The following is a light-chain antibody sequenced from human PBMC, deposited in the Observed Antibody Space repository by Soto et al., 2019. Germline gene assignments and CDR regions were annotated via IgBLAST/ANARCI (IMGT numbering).Light chain of an antibody. J-gene: IGLJ2*01. CDR3: CSYAGSYTVV. CDR2: EVS. Sequence: QSALTQPASVSGSFGQSITISCTGTGSDVGGYNYVSWYQQHPGKAPKVMIYEVSIRPSGVSTRFSGSKSGNTASLTISGLQAEDEADYYCCSYAGSYTVVFGGGTKLTVL. CDR1: GSDVGGYNY. V-gene: IGLV2-14*01.